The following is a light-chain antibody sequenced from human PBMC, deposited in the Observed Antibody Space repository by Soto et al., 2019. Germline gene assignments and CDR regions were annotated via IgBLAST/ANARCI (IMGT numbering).Light chain of an antibody. CDR3: QQYDTYPST. J-gene: IGKJ2*01. CDR1: QGINSW. CDR2: DAS. Sequence: DSQMTQSPCTLSASVGDRVTITCRASQGINSWLAWYQHRAGEAPKLLIYDASSLESAVPSRFSGRGSGTEFTLTIRNLQPADFATYYCQQYDTYPSTLGQGTKLEIK. V-gene: IGKV1-5*01.